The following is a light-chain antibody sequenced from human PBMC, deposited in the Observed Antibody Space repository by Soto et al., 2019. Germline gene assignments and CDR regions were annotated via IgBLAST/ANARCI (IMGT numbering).Light chain of an antibody. J-gene: IGLJ1*01. CDR1: SSDVGSYNL. V-gene: IGLV2-23*02. CDR3: CSYAGIYV. CDR2: EVS. Sequence: QSVLTQPASVSGSPGQSITISCTGTSSDVGSYNLVSWYQQHPGKAPKLMIYEVSKRPSGVSNRFSGSKSGNTASLTISGLQAEDEAAYYCCSYAGIYVFGTGTKVTVL.